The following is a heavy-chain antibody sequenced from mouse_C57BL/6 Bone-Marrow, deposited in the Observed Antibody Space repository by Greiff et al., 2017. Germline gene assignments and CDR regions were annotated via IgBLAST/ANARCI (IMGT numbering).Heavy chain of an antibody. J-gene: IGHJ1*03. CDR3: AITTVVEGGYFDV. D-gene: IGHD1-1*01. V-gene: IGHV1-22*01. CDR1: GYTFTDYN. Sequence: VQLQQSGPELVKPGASVKMSCKASGYTFTDYNMHWVKQSHGKSLEWIGYINPNNGGTSYNQKFKGKATLTVNKSSSTAYMELRSLTSEDSAVYYWAITTVVEGGYFDVWGTGTTVTVSS. CDR2: INPNNGGT.